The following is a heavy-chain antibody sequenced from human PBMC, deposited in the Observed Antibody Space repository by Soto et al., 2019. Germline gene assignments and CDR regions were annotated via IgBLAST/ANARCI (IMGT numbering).Heavy chain of an antibody. J-gene: IGHJ4*02. CDR1: GGFITNYY. D-gene: IGHD3-10*01. Sequence: SETLSLTCIVSGGFITNYYWNWIRQPPGKGLEWIGYIYYSGGTNYNPSLKSRVTISVDTSKNQFSLRLRSVTPADTAVYYCARGGYPDTGSNTLDYWGRGTLVTVSS. V-gene: IGHV4-59*01. CDR2: IYYSGGT. CDR3: ARGGYPDTGSNTLDY.